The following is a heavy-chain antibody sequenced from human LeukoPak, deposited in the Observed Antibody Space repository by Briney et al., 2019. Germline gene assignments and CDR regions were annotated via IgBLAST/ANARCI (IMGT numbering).Heavy chain of an antibody. D-gene: IGHD2-21*02. V-gene: IGHV3-23*01. CDR2: ISGGGGST. CDR1: GFTFSSSA. CDR3: ARQDTYCGGDCYPD. J-gene: IGHJ4*02. Sequence: GGSLRLSCAASGFTFSSSAMSWVRQAPGKGLEWLPTISGGGGSTYYADSVKGRFTISRDNSKNTLYLHMKSLRAEDTAVYYCARQDTYCGGDCYPDWGQGTLVTVSS.